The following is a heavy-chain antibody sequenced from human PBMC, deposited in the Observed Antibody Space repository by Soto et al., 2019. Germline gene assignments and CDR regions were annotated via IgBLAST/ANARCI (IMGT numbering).Heavy chain of an antibody. J-gene: IGHJ5*01. V-gene: IGHV3-74*01. Sequence: EVQLVESGGGLVQPGGSLRLSCAASGFTFSSHWMHWVRQAPGKGLVWVSRINGDGSSTSYADSVKGRFTIPRDNAKNILYLQVNSLRADDTAVYYCAGSPGLSRISGTTLGAWGQGTLVTVSS. CDR2: INGDGSST. CDR1: GFTFSSHW. D-gene: IGHD1-7*01. CDR3: AGSPGLSRISGTTLGA.